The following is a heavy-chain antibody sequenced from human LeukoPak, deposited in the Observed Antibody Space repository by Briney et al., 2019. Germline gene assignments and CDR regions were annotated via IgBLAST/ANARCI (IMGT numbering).Heavy chain of an antibody. D-gene: IGHD4-17*01. Sequence: PSETLSLTCAVSDDSFSSHYWTWIRQPPGKGLEWIGYISYIGSTNYNPSLKSRVTISIDTSKNQFSLKLSSVTAADTAVYYCARDLVTVTKGFDIWGQGAMVSVSS. CDR3: ARDLVTVTKGFDI. CDR2: ISYIGST. J-gene: IGHJ3*02. CDR1: DDSFSSHY. V-gene: IGHV4-59*11.